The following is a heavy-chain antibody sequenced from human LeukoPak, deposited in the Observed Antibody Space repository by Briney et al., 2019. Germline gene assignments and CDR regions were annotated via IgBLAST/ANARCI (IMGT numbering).Heavy chain of an antibody. D-gene: IGHD4-23*01. J-gene: IGHJ4*02. CDR1: GGSISSGGYS. CDR2: IYHSGST. V-gene: IGHV4-30-2*01. Sequence: SETLSLTCAVSGGSISSGGYSWSWIRQPPGKGLEWIGYIYHSGSTYYNPSLKSRVTISVDRSKNQFSLKLSSVTAADTAVYYCATVYGGNSREFDYWGQGTLVTVSS. CDR3: ATVYGGNSREFDY.